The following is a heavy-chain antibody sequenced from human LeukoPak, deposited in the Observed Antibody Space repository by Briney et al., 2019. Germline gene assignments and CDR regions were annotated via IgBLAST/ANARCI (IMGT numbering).Heavy chain of an antibody. CDR1: GFTFSSYA. V-gene: IGHV3-23*01. D-gene: IGHD3-22*01. Sequence: QPGGSLRLSCATSGFTFSSYAMNWVCQAPGKGLEWVSAISGSGGSTYYADSVKGRFTISRDSSKNTLYLQMNSLRAEDTAVYYCAKVMNYYDTSGYYGPFDYWGQGTLVTVSS. CDR3: AKVMNYYDTSGYYGPFDY. CDR2: ISGSGGST. J-gene: IGHJ4*02.